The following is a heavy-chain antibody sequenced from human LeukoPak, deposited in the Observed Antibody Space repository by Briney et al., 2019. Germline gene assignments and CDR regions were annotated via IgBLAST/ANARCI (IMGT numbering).Heavy chain of an antibody. J-gene: IGHJ5*02. V-gene: IGHV3-7*01. CDR2: IKQDGSEK. D-gene: IGHD3-3*01. CDR1: GFTFSSYW. Sequence: PGGTLRLSCAASGFTFSSYWMSWVRQAPPQGLEWVGNIKQDGSEKYYEDSVKGRFTISRDNAKNSLYLQMNSLRAEDMAVYYCARDEVEYYDFGSGYRWFDPWGQGSMVVVSS. CDR3: ARDEVEYYDFGSGYRWFDP.